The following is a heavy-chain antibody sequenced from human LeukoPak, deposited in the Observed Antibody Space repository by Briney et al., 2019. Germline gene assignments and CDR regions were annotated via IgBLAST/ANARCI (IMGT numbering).Heavy chain of an antibody. CDR3: ASHYGPGPV. Sequence: ASVKVSCKASGYTFNDHHIHWVRQAPGQGLGWMGRIQPRSGDTDYAQKFQGRATMTRDTSTTTGYMQLTSLIFDDTAVYYCASHYGPGPVWGQGTLVTVSS. CDR1: GYTFNDHH. V-gene: IGHV1-2*06. CDR2: IQPRSGDT. J-gene: IGHJ4*02. D-gene: IGHD3-10*01.